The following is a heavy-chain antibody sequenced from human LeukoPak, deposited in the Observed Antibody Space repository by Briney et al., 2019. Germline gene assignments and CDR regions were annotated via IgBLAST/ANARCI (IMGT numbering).Heavy chain of an antibody. V-gene: IGHV3-30-3*01. D-gene: IGHD3-3*01. CDR3: ASYVLRFLEWLLDDAFDI. J-gene: IGHJ3*02. CDR1: GFTFSSYA. Sequence: PGGSLRLSCAASGFTFSSYAMHWVRQAPGKGLEWVAVISYDGSNKYYADSVKGRFTISRDNSKNTLYLQMNSLRAEDTAVYYCASYVLRFLEWLLDDAFDIWGQGTMVTVSS. CDR2: ISYDGSNK.